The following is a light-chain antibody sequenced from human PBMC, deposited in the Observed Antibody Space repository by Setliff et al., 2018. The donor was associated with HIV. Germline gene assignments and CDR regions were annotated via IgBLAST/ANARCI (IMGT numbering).Light chain of an antibody. CDR2: EVS. V-gene: IGLV2-14*01. Sequence: QSALAQPASVSGSPGQSITISCTGTSSDVGGYNYVSWYQQHPGKAPKLIIYEVSNRPSGVSNRFSGSKSGTTASLTISGLQAEDEADYYCSSYTGSSTLVFGTGTKVTVL. J-gene: IGLJ1*01. CDR1: SSDVGGYNY. CDR3: SSYTGSSTLV.